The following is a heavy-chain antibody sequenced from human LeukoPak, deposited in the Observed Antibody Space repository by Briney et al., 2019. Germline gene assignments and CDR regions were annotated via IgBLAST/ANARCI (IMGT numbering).Heavy chain of an antibody. V-gene: IGHV1-2*02. J-gene: IGHJ4*02. CDR3: ARVTKASGGFDY. CDR2: INPNSGDT. CDR1: GYTFTSYY. Sequence: ASVKVSCKASGYTFTSYYMHWVRQAPGQGLEWMGWINPNSGDTNFAQKFQGRVTMTRDTSISTAYMELSRLRSDDTAVYYCARVTKASGGFDYWGQGTLVTVSS. D-gene: IGHD3-3*01.